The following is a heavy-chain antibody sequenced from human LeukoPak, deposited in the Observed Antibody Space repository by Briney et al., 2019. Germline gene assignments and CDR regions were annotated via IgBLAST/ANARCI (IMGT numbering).Heavy chain of an antibody. V-gene: IGHV4-61*01. Sequence: SETLSLTCTVSGGSISSGSYYWSWIRQPPGKGLEWIGYIHYSGSTNYNSSLKSRVTISVDTSKNQFSLKLSSVTAADTAVYYCARFYSNGEYFQYWGQGTLVTVSS. CDR3: ARFYSNGEYFQY. D-gene: IGHD4-11*01. CDR2: IHYSGST. J-gene: IGHJ1*01. CDR1: GGSISSGSYY.